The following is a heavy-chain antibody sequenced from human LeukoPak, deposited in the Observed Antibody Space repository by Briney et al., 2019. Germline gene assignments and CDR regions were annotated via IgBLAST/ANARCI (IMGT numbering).Heavy chain of an antibody. D-gene: IGHD3-10*01. Sequence: GGSLRLSCAASGFTFSSYSMNWVRQAPGKGLEWVSSISSSSSYIYYADSVKGRFTISRDNAKNSLYLQMNSLRAEDTAVYYCARDLWFGELSDDSLLGYWGQGTLVTVSS. CDR2: ISSSSSYI. CDR3: ARDLWFGELSDDSLLGY. J-gene: IGHJ4*02. CDR1: GFTFSSYS. V-gene: IGHV3-21*01.